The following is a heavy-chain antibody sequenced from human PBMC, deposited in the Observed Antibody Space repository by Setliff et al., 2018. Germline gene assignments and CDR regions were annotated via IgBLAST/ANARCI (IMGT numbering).Heavy chain of an antibody. CDR2: ISAYNGNT. CDR3: AREGRFQLPQYYYYYGMDV. V-gene: IGHV1-18*01. D-gene: IGHD3-3*01. J-gene: IGHJ6*02. Sequence: ASVKVSCKASGYTFTSYGISWVRQAPGQGLEWMGWISAYNGNTNYAQKLQGRVTMTTDTSTSTAYMELRSLRSDDTAVYYCAREGRFQLPQYYYYYGMDVWGQGTTVTVS. CDR1: GYTFTSYG.